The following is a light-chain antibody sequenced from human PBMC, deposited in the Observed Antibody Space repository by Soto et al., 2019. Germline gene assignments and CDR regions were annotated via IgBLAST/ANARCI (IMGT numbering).Light chain of an antibody. Sequence: SALTQPASVSGSPGQSITISCTGTSSDVGGYNYVSWYQQHPDKAPKLMIYDVSNRPSGVSNRFSGSKSGNTASLTISGLQAADEADYYCSSYTGSSTLVFGGGTKLTVL. V-gene: IGLV2-14*01. CDR2: DVS. CDR1: SSDVGGYNY. CDR3: SSYTGSSTLV. J-gene: IGLJ2*01.